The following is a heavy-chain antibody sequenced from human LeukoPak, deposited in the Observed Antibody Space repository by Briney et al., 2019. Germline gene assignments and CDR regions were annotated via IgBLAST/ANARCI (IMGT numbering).Heavy chain of an antibody. V-gene: IGHV3-30*02. CDR3: EKDRGRWCSSTRCWALDY. J-gene: IGHJ4*02. Sequence: PGGSLRLSCAASGFTFSSYGMHWVRQAPGKGLEWVSFIRDDGNNKYYADSVKGRFTISRDNSKNTLYLQMNSLRAEGTAVYYCEKDRGRWCSSTRCWALDYWGQGPLVPVSS. CDR1: GFTFSSYG. D-gene: IGHD2-2*01. CDR2: IRDDGNNK.